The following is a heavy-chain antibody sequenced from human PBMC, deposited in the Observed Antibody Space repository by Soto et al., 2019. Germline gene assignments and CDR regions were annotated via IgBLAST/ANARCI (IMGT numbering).Heavy chain of an antibody. Sequence: LRLSCAASGFTFSSYSMNWVRQAPGKGLEWVSSISSSSSYIYYADSVKGRFTISRDNAKNSLYLQMNSLRAEDTAVYYCARDMYYDSSGKYYYYGMDVWGQGTTVTVSS. J-gene: IGHJ6*02. D-gene: IGHD3-22*01. CDR3: ARDMYYDSSGKYYYYGMDV. CDR2: ISSSSSYI. CDR1: GFTFSSYS. V-gene: IGHV3-21*01.